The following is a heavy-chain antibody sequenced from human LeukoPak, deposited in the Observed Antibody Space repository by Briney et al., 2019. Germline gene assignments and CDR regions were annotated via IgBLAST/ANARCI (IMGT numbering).Heavy chain of an antibody. V-gene: IGHV4-34*01. Sequence: PSETLSLTCAVNVGPFSGYYWSWVRQPPGKGLEWIGEIDHSGSTNYNPSLKSRVTISVDTSHSHFSLKLSSVTAADTAVYYCARGLELGYCSGASCYIWFDPWGQGTLVTVSS. CDR2: IDHSGST. J-gene: IGHJ5*02. D-gene: IGHD2-2*02. CDR1: VGPFSGYY. CDR3: ARGLELGYCSGASCYIWFDP.